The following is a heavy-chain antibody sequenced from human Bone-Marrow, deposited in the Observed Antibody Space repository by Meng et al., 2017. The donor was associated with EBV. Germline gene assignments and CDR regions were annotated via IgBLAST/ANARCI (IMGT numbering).Heavy chain of an antibody. Sequence: VRPVGGGGGLVQPGGSLRLSCAASGFSFSSYWMHWVREDRGKGLVWVSRSNSDGSSTTYADSVKGRFTISRDNATNTLYLQMNSLRAEDTAVYYCARYYGALDYWGQGTLVTVFS. V-gene: IGHV3-74*01. CDR1: GFSFSSYW. D-gene: IGHD4-17*01. J-gene: IGHJ4*02. CDR3: ARYYGALDY. CDR2: SNSDGSST.